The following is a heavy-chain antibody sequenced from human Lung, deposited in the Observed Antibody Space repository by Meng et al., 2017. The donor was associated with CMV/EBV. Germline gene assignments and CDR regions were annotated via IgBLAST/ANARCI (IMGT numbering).Heavy chain of an antibody. CDR1: GFTFGNYA. J-gene: IGHJ4*02. V-gene: IGHV3-30*02. D-gene: IGHD2/OR15-2a*01. CDR2: IGHDGNNE. CDR3: GRDYVNSIDH. Sequence: GQLVEAGGGVVQPGGFLRLSCATSGFTFGNYAMHWVRQAPGKGLEWLAFIGHDGNNEQYADSMKGRFTISRDNFNTVYLQMRSLRDEDTALYYCGRDYVNSIDHWGQGTLVTSPQ.